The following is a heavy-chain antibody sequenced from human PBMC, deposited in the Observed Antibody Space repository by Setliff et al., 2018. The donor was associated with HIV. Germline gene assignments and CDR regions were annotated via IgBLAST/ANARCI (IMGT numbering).Heavy chain of an antibody. CDR3: ARDVTVRLSVEYYFDY. Sequence: PGGSLRLSCAASGFTFTTYAMHWVRPAPGKGLEWVAVISIYDGSEKYYADSVKGRFTISRDNSKNMLYLEMNSLRAEDTAIYYCARDVTVRLSVEYYFDYWGQGTLVTVSS. CDR1: GFTFTTYA. J-gene: IGHJ4*02. D-gene: IGHD2-15*01. V-gene: IGHV3-30*04. CDR2: ISIYDGSEK.